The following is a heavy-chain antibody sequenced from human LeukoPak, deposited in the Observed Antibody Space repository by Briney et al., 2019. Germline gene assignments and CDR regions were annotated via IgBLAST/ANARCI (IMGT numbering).Heavy chain of an antibody. Sequence: SQTLSLTCTVSGGSISSGGYYWSWIRQPPAKALEWIGYIYYSGSTNYNPSLKSRVTISVDTSKNQFSLKVSPVTAADTAVYYCARSEVVPAALGAFDFWGQGTMVTVSS. D-gene: IGHD2-2*01. CDR1: GGSISSGGYY. CDR2: IYYSGST. J-gene: IGHJ3*01. V-gene: IGHV4-61*08. CDR3: ARSEVVPAALGAFDF.